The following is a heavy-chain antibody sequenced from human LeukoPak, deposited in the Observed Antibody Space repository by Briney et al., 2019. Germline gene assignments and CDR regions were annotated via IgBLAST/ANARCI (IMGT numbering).Heavy chain of an antibody. D-gene: IGHD4-17*01. J-gene: IGHJ3*02. CDR1: GFTLDDYA. V-gene: IGHV3-9*01. CDR3: AKDITHDYGDYRDAFDI. Sequence: GGSLTLSCAASGFTLDDYAMHWVRQAPGKGLEWVSGISWNSGSIGYADSVKGRFTISRDNAKNSLHLQMNSLRAEDTALYYCAKDITHDYGDYRDAFDIWGQGTMVTVSS. CDR2: ISWNSGSI.